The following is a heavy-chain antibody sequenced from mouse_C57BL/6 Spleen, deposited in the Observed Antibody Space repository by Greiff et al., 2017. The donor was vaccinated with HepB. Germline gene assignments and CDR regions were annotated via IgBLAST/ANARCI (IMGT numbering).Heavy chain of an antibody. CDR1: GYTFTSYW. CDR3: ARSRGSSYEAWFAY. Sequence: QVQLQQPGAELVKPGASVKLSCKASGYTFTSYWMHWVKQRPGQGLEWIGMIHPNSGSTNYNEKFKSKATLTVDKSSSTAYMQLSSLTSEDSAVYYWARSRGSSYEAWFAYWGQGALVTVSA. D-gene: IGHD1-1*01. CDR2: IHPNSGST. J-gene: IGHJ3*01. V-gene: IGHV1-64*01.